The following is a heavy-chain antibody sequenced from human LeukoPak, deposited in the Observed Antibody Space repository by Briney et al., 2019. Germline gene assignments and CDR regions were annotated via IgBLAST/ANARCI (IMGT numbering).Heavy chain of an antibody. Sequence: GGSLRLSCAASGFTFSSYDMSWVRRAPGKWLEWVSAFSGSGGSTYYADSVKGRFTISRDKSKNTLYLHMNSLRAEDAALYYCAKDAPSGTYFDYWGQGTLVTVSS. D-gene: IGHD1-1*01. CDR2: FSGSGGST. V-gene: IGHV3-23*01. J-gene: IGHJ4*02. CDR3: AKDAPSGTYFDY. CDR1: GFTFSSYD.